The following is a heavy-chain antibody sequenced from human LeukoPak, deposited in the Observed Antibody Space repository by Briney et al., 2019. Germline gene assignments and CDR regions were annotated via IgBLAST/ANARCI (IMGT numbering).Heavy chain of an antibody. CDR1: GITLGEYA. D-gene: IGHD3-10*01. Sequence: GFLRIFRTASGITLGEYAMSWVRQAPGKGPEWVGFIRSKAYGGTTEYAASVKGRFTISRDDSKSIAYLQMNSLKTEDTAVYYCTNYGSGSYRLDYWGQGTLVTVSS. J-gene: IGHJ4*02. V-gene: IGHV3-49*04. CDR2: IRSKAYGGTT. CDR3: TNYGSGSYRLDY.